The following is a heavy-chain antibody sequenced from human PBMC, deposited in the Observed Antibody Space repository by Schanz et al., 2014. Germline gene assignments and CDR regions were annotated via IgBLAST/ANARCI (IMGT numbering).Heavy chain of an antibody. CDR3: ARLSVAGRPHVNYWYFDL. CDR2: INPNSGDT. D-gene: IGHD6-19*01. V-gene: IGHV1-2*04. CDR1: GYTTFTDYY. Sequence: QVQLVQSGAEAKKPGASVNVSCKASGYTTFTDYYIHWVRQAPGQGLEWMGWINPNSGDTNYAQKFQGWVTMTRVTSISTAYMEVSKLKSDDTAVYYGARLSVAGRPHVNYWYFDLWGRGTLVTVSS. J-gene: IGHJ2*01.